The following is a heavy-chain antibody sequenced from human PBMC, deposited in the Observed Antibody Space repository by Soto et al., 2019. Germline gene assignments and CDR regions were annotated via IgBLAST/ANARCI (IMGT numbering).Heavy chain of an antibody. D-gene: IGHD1-26*01. J-gene: IGHJ4*02. CDR1: GFIFSRYT. CDR2: ITYDGSNQ. V-gene: IGHV3-30-3*01. Sequence: PGGSLRLSCAASGFIFSRYTMHWVRQAPGKGLEWVGVITYDGSNQYYADSVKGRFTISRDNSRNMLFLQMNSLRPDDTAVYYCARAPSGSYPELDYWGQGTLVTVSS. CDR3: ARAPSGSYPELDY.